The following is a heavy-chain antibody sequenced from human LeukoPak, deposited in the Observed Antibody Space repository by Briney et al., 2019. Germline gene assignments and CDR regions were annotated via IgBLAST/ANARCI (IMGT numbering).Heavy chain of an antibody. J-gene: IGHJ4*02. Sequence: NPGGSLQISGQGSGYRFTSYWIGWVRQLPGKGLEWMGIIYPGDSDTRYSPSYQGQVTISVDKSISTAYLQWSSLKASETAMYYCARYTGNYYARFDYWGQGTLVTVSS. CDR1: GYRFTSYW. CDR2: IYPGDSDT. CDR3: ARYTGNYYARFDY. D-gene: IGHD1-26*01. V-gene: IGHV5-51*01.